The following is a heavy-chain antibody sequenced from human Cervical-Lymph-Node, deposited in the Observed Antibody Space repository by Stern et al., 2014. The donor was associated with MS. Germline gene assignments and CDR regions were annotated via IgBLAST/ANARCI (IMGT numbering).Heavy chain of an antibody. J-gene: IGHJ5*02. Sequence: QVQLEESGPGLVKPSETLSLTCTVSGDSISSYYWSWIRQPPGKGLEWIGYIYYSGSTNYNTSLQSRATISGDKSKKQIYPTLSSVTAADTAVYYCARGATQAFDPWGQGTLVTVSS. CDR2: IYYSGST. V-gene: IGHV4-59*01. CDR3: ARGATQAFDP. CDR1: GDSISSYY.